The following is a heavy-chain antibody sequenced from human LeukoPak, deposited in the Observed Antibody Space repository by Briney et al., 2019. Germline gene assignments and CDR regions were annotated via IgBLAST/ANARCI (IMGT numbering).Heavy chain of an antibody. J-gene: IGHJ4*02. CDR2: ISSSSSYI. Sequence: PGGSLRLSCAASGFTFSSYSMNWVRQAPGKGLEWVSSISSSSSYIYYADSVKGRFTISRDNSKNTLYLQMNSLRAEDTAVYYCARLIVATRGDYWGQGTLVTVSS. CDR3: ARLIVATRGDY. V-gene: IGHV3-21*01. CDR1: GFTFSSYS. D-gene: IGHD5-12*01.